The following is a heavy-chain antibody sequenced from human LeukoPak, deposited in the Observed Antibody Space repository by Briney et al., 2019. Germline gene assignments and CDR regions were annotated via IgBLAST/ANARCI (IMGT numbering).Heavy chain of an antibody. Sequence: SEALSLTCTVSGDSIGSGRSYWTWIRQRPGEGLEWIGYIDSSGGTYYNASLKSRLSMSLDTSKSQFSLRLRSVTAADTGVYYCARERGTVAFYYMDVWGTGTTVAVSS. J-gene: IGHJ6*03. CDR1: GDSIGSGRSY. D-gene: IGHD4-17*01. CDR3: ARERGTVAFYYMDV. CDR2: IDSSGGT. V-gene: IGHV4-31*03.